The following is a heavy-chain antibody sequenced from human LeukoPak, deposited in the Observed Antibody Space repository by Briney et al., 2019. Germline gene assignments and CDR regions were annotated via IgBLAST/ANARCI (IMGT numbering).Heavy chain of an antibody. D-gene: IGHD3-3*01. CDR3: ARDRGGAYDFWSGYYTGYFDY. CDR1: GFTFSNYN. Sequence: GGSLRLSCVASGFTFSNYNMNWVRPAPGKGLEWVSYISSSSSTIYYADSVKGRFTTSRDNAKNSLYLQMNSLRDEDTAVFYCARDRGGAYDFWSGYYTGYFDYWGQGTLVTVSS. CDR2: ISSSSSTI. V-gene: IGHV3-48*02. J-gene: IGHJ4*02.